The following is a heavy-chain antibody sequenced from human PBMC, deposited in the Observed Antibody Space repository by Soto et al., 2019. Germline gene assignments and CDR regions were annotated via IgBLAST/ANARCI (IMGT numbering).Heavy chain of an antibody. Sequence: QVQLVESGGGVVQPGRSLRLSCAASGFTFSSYGMHWVRQAPGKGLEWVAVISYDGSNKYYADSVKGRFTISRDNSKNALYLQMNSLRAEDTAVYYCAQGSSSSKLIDYWGQGTLVTVSS. V-gene: IGHV3-30*18. J-gene: IGHJ4*02. CDR3: AQGSSSSKLIDY. D-gene: IGHD6-6*01. CDR1: GFTFSSYG. CDR2: ISYDGSNK.